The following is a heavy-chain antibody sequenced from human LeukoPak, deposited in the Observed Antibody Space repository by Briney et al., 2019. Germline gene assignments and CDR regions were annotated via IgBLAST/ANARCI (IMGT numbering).Heavy chain of an antibody. Sequence: PGGSLRLSCAASGFTVSDGYMSWVRQAPGKGLEWVSVIYNGGLTFYSDSVQGRFTISRHNSKNTLYLHLNSLRPEDTAVYYCAREEWVRGILTGYHWGQGTLVAVSS. V-gene: IGHV3-53*04. CDR1: GFTVSDGY. D-gene: IGHD3-9*01. J-gene: IGHJ1*01. CDR3: AREEWVRGILTGYH. CDR2: IYNGGLT.